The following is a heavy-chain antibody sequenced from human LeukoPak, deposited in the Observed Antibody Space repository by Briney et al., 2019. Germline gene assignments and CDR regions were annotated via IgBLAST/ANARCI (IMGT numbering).Heavy chain of an antibody. D-gene: IGHD2-2*01. Sequence: PGGSLRLSCAASGITFSSYWMHWVRQAPGKGLVWVSRINSDGSSTSYADSVKGRFTISRDISTDTLWLQMDSLRTEDTAVYYCAKGPLRGTAAAIDYWGQGTLVTVSS. V-gene: IGHV3-74*01. CDR1: GITFSSYW. J-gene: IGHJ4*02. CDR3: AKGPLRGTAAAIDY. CDR2: INSDGSST.